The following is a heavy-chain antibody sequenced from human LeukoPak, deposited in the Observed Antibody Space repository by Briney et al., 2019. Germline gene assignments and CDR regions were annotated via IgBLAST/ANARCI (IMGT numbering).Heavy chain of an antibody. CDR3: VREYCSSTSCYTDY. CDR1: GGSFSGYY. J-gene: IGHJ4*02. CDR2: INHSGST. D-gene: IGHD2-2*01. V-gene: IGHV4-34*01. Sequence: SETLSLTCAVYGGSFSGYYWSWIRQPPGKGLEWIGVINHSGSTNYNPSLKSRVTISVDTSKNQFSLKLSSVTAADTAVYYCVREYCSSTSCYTDYCGQGTLVTVSS.